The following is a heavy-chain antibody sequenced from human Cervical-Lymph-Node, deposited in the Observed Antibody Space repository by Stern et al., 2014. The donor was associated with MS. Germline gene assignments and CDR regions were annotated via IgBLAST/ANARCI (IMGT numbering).Heavy chain of an antibody. CDR2: INGDGTVS. D-gene: IGHD1-1*01. CDR1: GFNFRTSW. CDR3: ASAYRAS. V-gene: IGHV3-74*02. J-gene: IGHJ4*02. Sequence: VQLVQSGGGIVQPGGSLMISCVASGFNFRTSWMHWVRQGPGKGLEWVSRINGDGTVSTYADSVRGRFTISRNNANNTMSLQLNNLRVEDTAIYYCASAYRASWGQGTLVTVST.